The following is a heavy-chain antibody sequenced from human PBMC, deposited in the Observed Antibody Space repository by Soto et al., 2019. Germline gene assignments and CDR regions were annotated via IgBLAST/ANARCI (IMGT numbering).Heavy chain of an antibody. CDR2: INHSGST. Sequence: QVQLQQWGAGLLKPSETLSLTCAVYGGSFSGYYWSWIRQPPGKGLEWIGEINHSGSTNYNPSLKSRVTISVDTSKTQFSLKLSSVTAADTAVYYCARGPNDYIWGSYRYRAFDIWGQGTMVTVSS. V-gene: IGHV4-34*01. J-gene: IGHJ3*02. CDR1: GGSFSGYY. CDR3: ARGPNDYIWGSYRYRAFDI. D-gene: IGHD3-16*02.